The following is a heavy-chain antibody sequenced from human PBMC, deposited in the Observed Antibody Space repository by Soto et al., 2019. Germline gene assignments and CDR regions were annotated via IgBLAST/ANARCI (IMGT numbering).Heavy chain of an antibody. J-gene: IGHJ4*02. Sequence: GGSLRLSCAASGFTFSSYGMHWVRQAPGKGLEWVAVIWYDGSNKYYADSVKGRFTISRDNSKNTLYLQMNSLRAEDTAVYYWARDFSGSYVFDYWGQGTLVTVSS. V-gene: IGHV3-33*01. CDR3: ARDFSGSYVFDY. D-gene: IGHD1-26*01. CDR1: GFTFSSYG. CDR2: IWYDGSNK.